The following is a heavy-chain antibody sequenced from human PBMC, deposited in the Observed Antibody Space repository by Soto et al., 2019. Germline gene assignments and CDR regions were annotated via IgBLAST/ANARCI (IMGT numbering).Heavy chain of an antibody. Sequence: QVHLVESGGGVVQPGRSLRLSCAASGFTFNNFGMHWVRQAPGKGLEWVAAISNDGSDKYYADSVRGRLTISRDNSQSTVYLQMNSLRAENTAVYYCAKDQGIAASHGIDWGQGTMVTVSS. CDR1: GFTFNNFG. CDR2: ISNDGSDK. V-gene: IGHV3-30*18. D-gene: IGHD6-13*01. CDR3: AKDQGIAASHGID. J-gene: IGHJ3*01.